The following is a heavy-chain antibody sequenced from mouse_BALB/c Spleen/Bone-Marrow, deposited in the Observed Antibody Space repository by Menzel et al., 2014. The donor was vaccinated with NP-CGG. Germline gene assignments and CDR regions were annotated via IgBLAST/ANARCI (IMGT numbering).Heavy chain of an antibody. Sequence: EVKVEESGGGLVQPKGSLKLSCAASGFTFNTYAMNWVRRAPGKGLEWVARIRSKSNNYATYYADSVKDRFTISRDDSQSMLYLQMNNLKTEDTAMYYCVRRDSSGYWFAYWGQGTLVTVSA. D-gene: IGHD3-2*01. CDR1: GFTFNTYA. CDR3: VRRDSSGYWFAY. CDR2: IRSKSNNYAT. V-gene: IGHV10-1*02. J-gene: IGHJ3*01.